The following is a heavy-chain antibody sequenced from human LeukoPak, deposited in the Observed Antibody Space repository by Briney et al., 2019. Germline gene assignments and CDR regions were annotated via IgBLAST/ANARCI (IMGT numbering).Heavy chain of an antibody. CDR3: VNSLSSSGYYYEYSFDY. V-gene: IGHV3-9*01. D-gene: IGHD3-22*01. CDR2: ISWNSGSI. CDR1: GFTVSSNY. J-gene: IGHJ4*02. Sequence: GGSLRLSCAASGFTVSSNYMSWGRQAPGKGLEWVSGISWNSGSIVYADSLKGRLTISRDNAKNSMYLQMNSLRAEDTALYYCVNSLSSSGYYYEYSFDYWGQGTLVTVSS.